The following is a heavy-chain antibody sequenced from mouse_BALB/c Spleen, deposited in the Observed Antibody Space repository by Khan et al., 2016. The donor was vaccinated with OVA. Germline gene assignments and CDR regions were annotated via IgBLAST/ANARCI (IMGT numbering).Heavy chain of an antibody. V-gene: IGHV5-6-5*01. CDR1: GFTFSNYA. CDR2: ISSGGST. Sequence: DVQLVESGGGLVEPRGSLIVSCAASGFTFSNYAMSWVRQTPEKRLEWVASISSGGSTYYPDSVKGRFTFSRDNARNILYLQMSSLRSEDTAMYYCARDYWFVYWGQGTLVTVSA. J-gene: IGHJ3*01. CDR3: ARDYWFVY.